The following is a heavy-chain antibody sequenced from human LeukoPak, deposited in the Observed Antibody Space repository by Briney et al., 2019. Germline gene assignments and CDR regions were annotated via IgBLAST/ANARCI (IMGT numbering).Heavy chain of an antibody. D-gene: IGHD7-27*01. J-gene: IGHJ4*02. Sequence: GGSLRLSCAASGFTFSFYTMNWVRQAPGKGLEWGSYISKSSGTMSYADSVKGRFTISRDNAKNSLFLQMNSLRDEDTAVYYCARDENWGFDYWGQGTLVTVSS. V-gene: IGHV3-48*02. CDR1: GFTFSFYT. CDR2: ISKSSGTM. CDR3: ARDENWGFDY.